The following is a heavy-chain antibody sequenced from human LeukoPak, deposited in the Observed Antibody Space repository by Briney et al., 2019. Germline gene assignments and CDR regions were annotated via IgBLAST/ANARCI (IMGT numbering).Heavy chain of an antibody. CDR3: ARDDLSITMIVVGSDAFDI. Sequence: ASVKVSCKASGYTFTSYGISWVRQAPGQGLEGMGWISAYKGNTNYAQKLQGRVTMTTDTSTTTAYMELRRLRSADTAVYYCARDDLSITMIVVGSDAFDIWGQGTMVTVSS. D-gene: IGHD3-22*01. CDR1: GYTFTSYG. J-gene: IGHJ3*02. CDR2: ISAYKGNT. V-gene: IGHV1-18*01.